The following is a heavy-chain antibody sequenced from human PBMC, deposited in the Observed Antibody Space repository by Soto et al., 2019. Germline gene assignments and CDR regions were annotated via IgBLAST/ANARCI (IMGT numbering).Heavy chain of an antibody. Sequence: ASVKVSCKASGYTFTSYAMHWVRQAPGQRLEWMGWINAGNGNTKYSQKFQGRVTITRDTSASTAYMELSSLRSEDTAVYYCARRYYYGSGSPPFYGMDVWGQGTTVTVSS. J-gene: IGHJ6*02. CDR2: INAGNGNT. CDR3: ARRYYYGSGSPPFYGMDV. D-gene: IGHD3-10*01. V-gene: IGHV1-3*01. CDR1: GYTFTSYA.